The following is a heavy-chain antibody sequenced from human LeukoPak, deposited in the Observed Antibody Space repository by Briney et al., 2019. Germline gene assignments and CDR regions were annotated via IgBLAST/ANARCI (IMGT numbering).Heavy chain of an antibody. J-gene: IGHJ4*02. CDR2: IRSKAYGGTT. CDR3: TREEGNPPSH. CDR1: GFTFSSYW. D-gene: IGHD2/OR15-2a*01. V-gene: IGHV3-49*04. Sequence: PGGSLRLSCAASGFTFSSYWMSWVRQAPGKGLEWVGFIRSKAYGGTTEYAASVKGRFTTSRDDSKSIAYLQMNSLKTEDTAVYYCTREEGNPPSHWGQGTLVTVSS.